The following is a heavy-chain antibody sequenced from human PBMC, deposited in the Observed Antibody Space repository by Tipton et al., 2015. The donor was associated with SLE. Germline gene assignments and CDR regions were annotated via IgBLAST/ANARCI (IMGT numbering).Heavy chain of an antibody. J-gene: IGHJ4*02. Sequence: TLSLTCAVSNYSISTDHYWAWIRQPSGKGLEWIGNIYHSGTTYYNPSLKSRVTISVDTSKNQFSLKLSSMTAADTAVYYWARLYCGDDCPYFDNWGQGTLVTVSS. V-gene: IGHV4-38-2*01. CDR2: IYHSGTT. CDR1: NYSISTDHY. CDR3: ARLYCGDDCPYFDN. D-gene: IGHD2-21*01.